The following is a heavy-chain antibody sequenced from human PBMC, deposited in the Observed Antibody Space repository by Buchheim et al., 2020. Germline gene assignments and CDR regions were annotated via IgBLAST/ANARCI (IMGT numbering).Heavy chain of an antibody. D-gene: IGHD4-17*01. CDR3: ARDRLSPLYGDGPYWYFDL. Sequence: QVQLVQSGAEVKKPGSSVKVSCKASGGTFSSYAISWVRQAPGQGLEWMGGIIPIFGTANYAQKFQGRVTITADKSTSTAYMELSSLRSEDTAVYYCARDRLSPLYGDGPYWYFDLWGRGTL. J-gene: IGHJ2*01. CDR2: IIPIFGTA. V-gene: IGHV1-69*06. CDR1: GGTFSSYA.